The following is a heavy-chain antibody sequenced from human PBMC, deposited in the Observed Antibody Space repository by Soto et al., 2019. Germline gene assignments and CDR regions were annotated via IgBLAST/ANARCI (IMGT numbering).Heavy chain of an antibody. CDR1: GESINSSNG. D-gene: IGHD3-3*02. CDR2: ISHSGST. J-gene: IGHJ4*02. V-gene: IGHV4-4*01. Sequence: PSLTLSLTCAVCGESINSSNGWNWVRQPPGKGLEWIGQISHSGSTNYNPSLTSRVTISVDKSKNHFSLKLTSVTAADTAVYCCAARHFWSAPSTDTRLDYWGQGTLVTVSS. CDR3: AARHFWSAPSTDTRLDY.